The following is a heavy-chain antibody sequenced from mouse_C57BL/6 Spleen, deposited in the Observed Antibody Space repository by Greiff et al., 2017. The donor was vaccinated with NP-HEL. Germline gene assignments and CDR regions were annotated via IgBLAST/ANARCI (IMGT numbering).Heavy chain of an antibody. CDR1: GYTFNSYW. Sequence: QVQLQQSGPELVKPGASVKLSCKASGYTFNSYWMHWVKQRPGQGLEWIGNINPRNGGNKYHEKFTSKVTLTEDKSSSTAYMQLSTLPTEDSAVYYSAEWPVVAPSPHYGGEATTLAVSS. J-gene: IGHJ2*01. D-gene: IGHD1-1*01. CDR3: AEWPVVAPSPHY. V-gene: IGHV1-53*01. CDR2: INPRNGGN.